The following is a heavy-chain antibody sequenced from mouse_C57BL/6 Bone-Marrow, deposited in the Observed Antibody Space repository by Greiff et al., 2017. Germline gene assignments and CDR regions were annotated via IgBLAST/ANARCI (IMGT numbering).Heavy chain of an antibody. CDR3: ARSLGNSY. CDR2: INPSNGGT. J-gene: IGHJ2*01. D-gene: IGHD3-1*01. Sequence: QVQLQQPGTELVKPGASVKLSCKASGYTFTSYWMHWVEQRPGQGLEWIGNINPSNGGTNYNAKIQSKATLTVDKSSSTDYMRLSSLTTEDSAVYYCARSLGNSYWGQGTTLTVSS. V-gene: IGHV1-53*01. CDR1: GYTFTSYW.